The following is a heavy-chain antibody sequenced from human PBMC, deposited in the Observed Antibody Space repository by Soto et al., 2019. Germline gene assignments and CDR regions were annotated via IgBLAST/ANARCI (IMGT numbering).Heavy chain of an antibody. V-gene: IGHV4-59*01. J-gene: IGHJ4*02. CDR3: ARSIAVPSSHIDH. D-gene: IGHD6-6*01. CDR2: VYYTGST. Sequence: ETLSLTCRVSGGSMSGYYWSWIRQAPGKGLEWIGYVYYTGSTNYNPSLQSRVTISVDTSNKQFSLSLRLVTAADTAVYFCARSIAVPSSHIDHWGQGIRVTVS. CDR1: GGSMSGYY.